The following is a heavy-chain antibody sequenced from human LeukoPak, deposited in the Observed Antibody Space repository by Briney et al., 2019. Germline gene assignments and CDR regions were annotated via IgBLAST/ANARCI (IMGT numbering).Heavy chain of an antibody. D-gene: IGHD3-10*01. J-gene: IGHJ5*02. CDR3: ARDRGRRITMVRGVNWFDP. CDR2: INPNSGGT. CDR1: GYTFTGYY. Sequence: VAPVKVSCKASGYTFTGYYMHWVRQAPGQGLEWMGWINPNSGGTNYAQKFQGRVTMTRYTSISTAYMELSRLRSDDTAVYYCARDRGRRITMVRGVNWFDPWGQGTLVTVSS. V-gene: IGHV1-2*02.